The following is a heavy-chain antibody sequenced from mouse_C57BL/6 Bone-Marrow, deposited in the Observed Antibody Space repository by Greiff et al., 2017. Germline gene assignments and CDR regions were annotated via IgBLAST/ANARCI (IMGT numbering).Heavy chain of an antibody. V-gene: IGHV5-17*01. D-gene: IGHD2-5*01. CDR2: ISSGSSTI. Sequence: EVKVVESGGGLVKPGGSLKLSCAASGFTFSDYGMHWVRQAPEKGLEWVAYISSGSSTIYYADTVKGRFTISSDNAKNTRCRQMTSLRSEEAAMYYCARDSNYPYFDYWGQGTTLTVSS. CDR1: GFTFSDYG. CDR3: ARDSNYPYFDY. J-gene: IGHJ2*01.